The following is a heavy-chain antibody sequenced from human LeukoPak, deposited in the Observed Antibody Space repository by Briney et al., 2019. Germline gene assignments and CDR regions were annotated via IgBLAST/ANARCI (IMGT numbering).Heavy chain of an antibody. D-gene: IGHD2-2*02. CDR2: IIPIFGTA. J-gene: IGHJ4*02. CDR3: ARDATYQLLYAYY. CDR1: GGTFSSYA. Sequence: SVKVSXKASGGTFSSYAISWARQAPGQGLEWMGGIIPIFGTANYAQKFQGRVTITADESTSTAYMELSSLRSEDTAVYYCARDATYQLLYAYYWGQGTLVTVSS. V-gene: IGHV1-69*13.